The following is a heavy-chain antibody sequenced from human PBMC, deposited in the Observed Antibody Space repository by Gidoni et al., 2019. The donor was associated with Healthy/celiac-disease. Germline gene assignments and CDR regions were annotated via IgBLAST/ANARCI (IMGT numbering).Heavy chain of an antibody. CDR3: ARDPGYDFWSGYYYYYYGMDV. CDR1: GFTFSSYW. CDR2: INSDGSST. V-gene: IGHV3-74*01. Sequence: EVQLVESGGGLVQPGGSLRLSCAASGFTFSSYWMHWVRQAPGKGLVWVSRINSDGSSTSYADSVKGRFTISRDNAKNTLYLQMNSLRAEDTAVYYCARDPGYDFWSGYYYYYYGMDVWGQGTTVTVSS. D-gene: IGHD3-3*01. J-gene: IGHJ6*02.